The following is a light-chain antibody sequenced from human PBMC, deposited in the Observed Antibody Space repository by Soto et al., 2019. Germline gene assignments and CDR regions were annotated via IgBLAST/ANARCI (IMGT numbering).Light chain of an antibody. J-gene: IGLJ2*01. Sequence: QSVLTQPASVSGSPGQSITISCTGTSSDVGDYNYVSWYQQHPGKAPKLMIYDANNRPSGVSNRFTGSKSGNTASLTISGLQAEDEADDYCSSYTSSSTPRVVFGGGTKLTVL. CDR2: DAN. CDR3: SSYTSSSTPRVV. CDR1: SSDVGDYNY. V-gene: IGLV2-14*01.